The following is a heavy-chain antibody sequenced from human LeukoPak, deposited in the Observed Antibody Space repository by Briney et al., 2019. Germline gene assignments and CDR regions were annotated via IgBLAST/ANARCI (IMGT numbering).Heavy chain of an antibody. Sequence: GGSLRLSCAASGFTFSSYAMSWVRQAAGKGLEWVATISASGGSTYHAYSVTGRFRISRDNSENTLSLEMSSLRGEVGAVYYCAKDLGSSFEYVWGINRYSPSFDYWGQGTLVTVSS. J-gene: IGHJ4*02. CDR3: AKDLGSSFEYVWGINRYSPSFDY. V-gene: IGHV3-23*01. D-gene: IGHD3-16*02. CDR1: GFTFSSYA. CDR2: ISASGGST.